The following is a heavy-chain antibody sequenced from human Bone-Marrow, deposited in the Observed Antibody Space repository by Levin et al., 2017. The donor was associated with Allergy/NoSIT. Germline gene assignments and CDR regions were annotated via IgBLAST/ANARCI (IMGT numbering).Heavy chain of an antibody. V-gene: IGHV3-21*01. J-gene: IGHJ4*02. CDR2: ITSSSHYI. CDR3: ARDATRNDH. D-gene: IGHD1-14*01. Sequence: PGGSLRLSCAVSGFTFSLYSMNWVRQAPGKGLEWVSSITSSSHYIQYKDSVKGRFTISRDNAKNSLYLQMNSLRAEDTAIYYCARDATRNDHWGQGTLVTVSS. CDR1: GFTFSLYS.